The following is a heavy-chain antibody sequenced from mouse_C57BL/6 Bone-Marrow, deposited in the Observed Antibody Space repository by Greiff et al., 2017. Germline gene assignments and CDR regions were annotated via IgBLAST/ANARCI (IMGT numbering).Heavy chain of an antibody. J-gene: IGHJ2*01. V-gene: IGHV1-64*01. D-gene: IGHD4-1*01. CDR3: ASNWYFDY. CDR2: IHPNSGST. Sequence: QVQLQQPGAELVKPGASVKLSCKASGYTFTSYCMHWVKQRPGQGLEWIGMIHPNSGSTNYNEKFKSKATLTVDKSSSTANMQLSSLTSEDSAAYYCASNWYFDYWGQGTTLTVSS. CDR1: GYTFTSYC.